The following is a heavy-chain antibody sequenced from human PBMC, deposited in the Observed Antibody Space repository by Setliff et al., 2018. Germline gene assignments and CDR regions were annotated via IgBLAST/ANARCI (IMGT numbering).Heavy chain of an antibody. D-gene: IGHD3-10*01. CDR2: VYFSGYT. Sequence: SETLSLTCTVSGGSISSSSYYWGWIRQPPGKGLEWLGSVYFSGYTYYNPSLSGRVTISIDTSKNQFSLRLTSVTAADTAVYYRARVDFTMLQGVLGQWGQGTLVTVSS. V-gene: IGHV4-39*07. CDR3: ARVDFTMLQGVLGQ. CDR1: GGSISSSSYY. J-gene: IGHJ1*01.